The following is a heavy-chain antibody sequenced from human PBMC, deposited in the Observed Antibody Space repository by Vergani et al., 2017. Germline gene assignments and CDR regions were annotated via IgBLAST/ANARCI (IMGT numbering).Heavy chain of an antibody. J-gene: IGHJ3*02. CDR1: GYSFTSYG. D-gene: IGHD5-12*01. CDR3: ARCSGYGLIDAFDI. Sequence: VQLVQSGAEVKKPGESLKISCKGSGYSFTSYGISWVRQAPGQGLEWMGWISAYNGNTNYAQKLQGRVTMTTDTSTSTAYMELRSLRSDDTAVYYCARCSGYGLIDAFDIWGQGTMVTVSS. CDR2: ISAYNGNT. V-gene: IGHV1-18*01.